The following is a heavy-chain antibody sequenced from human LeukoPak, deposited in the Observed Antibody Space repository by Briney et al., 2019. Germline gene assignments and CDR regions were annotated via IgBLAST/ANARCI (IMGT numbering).Heavy chain of an antibody. J-gene: IGHJ6*04. V-gene: IGHV3-30*18. CDR3: AKGWMDYGMDV. D-gene: IGHD2-2*03. CDR2: ISYDGSNK. CDR1: GLTFSSYG. Sequence: GRSLRLSCAASGLTFSSYGMHWVRQAPGKGLEWVAVISYDGSNKYHADSVKGRFTISRDNSKNTLYLQMNSLRAEDTAVYYCAKGWMDYGMDVWGKGTTVTVSS.